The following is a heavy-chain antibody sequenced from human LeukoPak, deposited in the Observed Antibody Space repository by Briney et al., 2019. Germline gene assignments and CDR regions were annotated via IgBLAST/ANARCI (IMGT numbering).Heavy chain of an antibody. V-gene: IGHV3-23*01. D-gene: IGHD5-24*01. CDR2: IGSSGGST. CDR3: VKDIQLST. J-gene: IGHJ3*01. Sequence: GGSLRLSGAASEFNFITAGMTWVRQAPGKGLEWVSLIGSSGGSTYYADSVKGRFTISRDNFNHTLSLQMNSLRVEDTAIYYCVKDIQLSTWGLGTMVTVSS. CDR1: EFNFITAG.